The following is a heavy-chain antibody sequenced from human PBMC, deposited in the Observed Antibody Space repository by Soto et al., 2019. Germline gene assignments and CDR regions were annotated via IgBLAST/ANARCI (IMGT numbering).Heavy chain of an antibody. CDR2: ITDSGVNT. Sequence: EVHLLQSGGGLVQPGGSLRLSCATSGLSFSTYGMSWVRQAPEKGLEWVSAITDSGVNTFYADAVKGRFTISRDNSKNTLYLQMNSLRAEDTAMYYCAKFDEDGDPYPDAFEIWGHGTMVTVSS. J-gene: IGHJ3*02. CDR1: GLSFSTYG. V-gene: IGHV3-23*01. CDR3: AKFDEDGDPYPDAFEI. D-gene: IGHD4-17*01.